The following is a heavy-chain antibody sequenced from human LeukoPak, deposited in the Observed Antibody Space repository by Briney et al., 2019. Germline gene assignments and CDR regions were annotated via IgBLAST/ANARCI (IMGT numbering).Heavy chain of an antibody. J-gene: IGHJ5*02. CDR3: ARDLGPAIDP. CDR1: GFTFSDYY. Sequence: GGSLRLSCAASGFTFSDYYMSWIRQAPGKGLEWVSYVSSSNTIYYADSVKGRFTISGDNAKSSLDLQMNSLRAEDTAVYYCARDLGPAIDPWGQGTLVTVSS. CDR2: VSSSNTI. V-gene: IGHV3-11*01. D-gene: IGHD2-21*01.